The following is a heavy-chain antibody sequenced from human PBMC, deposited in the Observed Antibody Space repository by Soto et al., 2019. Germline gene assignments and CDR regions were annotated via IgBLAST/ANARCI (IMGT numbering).Heavy chain of an antibody. CDR1: GFTFSSYA. D-gene: IGHD6-6*01. J-gene: IGHJ5*02. CDR2: ISYDGSNK. CDR3: AREGYSSSS. V-gene: IGHV3-30-3*01. Sequence: ESGGGVVQPGRSLRLSCAASGFTFSSYAMHWVRQAPGKGLEWVAVISYDGSNKYYADSVKGRFTISRDNSKNTLYLQMNSLRAEDTAVYYCAREGYSSSSWGQGTLVTVSS.